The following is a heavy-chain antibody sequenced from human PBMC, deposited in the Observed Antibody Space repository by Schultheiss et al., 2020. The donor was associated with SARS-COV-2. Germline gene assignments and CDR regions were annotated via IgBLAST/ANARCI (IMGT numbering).Heavy chain of an antibody. CDR1: GFTLSSYE. CDR2: ISSSSSYI. D-gene: IGHD6-19*01. V-gene: IGHV3-21*01. Sequence: GGSLRLSCAASGFTLSSYEMNWVRQAPGKGLEWVSSISSSSSYIYYADSVKGRFTISRDNAKNSLYLQMNSLRAEDTAVYYCARGLSSGWSTQPWYFDLWGRGTLVTVSS. CDR3: ARGLSSGWSTQPWYFDL. J-gene: IGHJ2*01.